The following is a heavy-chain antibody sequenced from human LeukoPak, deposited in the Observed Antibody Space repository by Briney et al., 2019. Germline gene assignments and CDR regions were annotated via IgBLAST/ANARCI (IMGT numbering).Heavy chain of an antibody. J-gene: IGHJ6*02. CDR1: GGTFSSYA. Sequence: ASVKVSCKASGGTFSSYAISWVRQAPGQGLEWMGGIIPIFGTANYAQKFQGRVTITADESTSTAYMELSSLGSEDTAVYYCARASIAARYYYYGMDVWGQGTTVTVSS. CDR2: IIPIFGTA. V-gene: IGHV1-69*13. D-gene: IGHD6-6*01. CDR3: ARASIAARYYYYGMDV.